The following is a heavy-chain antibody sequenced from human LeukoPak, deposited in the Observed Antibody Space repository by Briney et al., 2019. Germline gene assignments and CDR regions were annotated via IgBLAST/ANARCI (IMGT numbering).Heavy chain of an antibody. CDR3: ASENYDFWSGYPEAYYYYYGMDV. V-gene: IGHV1-2*06. CDR2: INPNSGGT. J-gene: IGHJ6*02. Sequence: ASVKVSCKASGGTFSSYAISWVRQAPGQGLEWMGRINPNSGGTNYAQKFQGRVTMTRDTSISTAYMELSRLRSDDTAVYYCASENYDFWSGYPEAYYYYYGMDVWGQGTTVTVSS. CDR1: GGTFSSYA. D-gene: IGHD3-3*01.